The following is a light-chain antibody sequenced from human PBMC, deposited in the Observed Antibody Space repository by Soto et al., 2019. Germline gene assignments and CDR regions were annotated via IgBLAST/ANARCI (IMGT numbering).Light chain of an antibody. J-gene: IGKJ5*01. CDR3: QFYAYLPCT. CDR1: QSISTW. CDR2: DAS. Sequence: DIQMTQSPSSVSASVGDRVTITCRASQSISTWLAWYQQKPGRAPKLLIYDASILESGVPSRFSGSGSGTEYSLSIISSLQAEYTTTYYCQFYAYLPCTFGQGTRLEIK. V-gene: IGKV1-5*01.